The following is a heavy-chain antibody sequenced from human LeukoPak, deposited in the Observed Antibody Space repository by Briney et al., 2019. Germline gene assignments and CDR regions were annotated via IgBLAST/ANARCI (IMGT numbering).Heavy chain of an antibody. CDR1: GGSISSYH. V-gene: IGHV4-59*08. CDR3: ASVRRGFGESSKYYSYYYMDV. D-gene: IGHD3-10*01. Sequence: SETLSLTCTVSGGSISSYHWSWIRQPPGKGLEWIGYIYYSGSTNYNPSLKSRVTISVDTSKNQFSLKLSAVTAADTAVYFCASVRRGFGESSKYYSYYYMDVWGNGTTVTISS. CDR2: IYYSGST. J-gene: IGHJ6*03.